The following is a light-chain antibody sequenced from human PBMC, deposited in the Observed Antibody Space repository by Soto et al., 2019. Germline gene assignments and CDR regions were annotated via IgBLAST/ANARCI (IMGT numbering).Light chain of an antibody. CDR1: QSLTTN. CDR3: HQYNYWPRS. J-gene: IGKJ1*01. CDR2: GVS. V-gene: IGKV3-15*01. Sequence: TQSPSSLSLSPGESATLSCRASQSLTTNLAWYQQKPGQAPRLLIYGVSTRATGVPDRFSGSGSETDFTLTISSLHSEDSGLYYCHQYNYWPRSFGQGTKVDIK.